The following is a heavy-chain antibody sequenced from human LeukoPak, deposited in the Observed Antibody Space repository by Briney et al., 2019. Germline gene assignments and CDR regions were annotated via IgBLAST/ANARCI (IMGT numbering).Heavy chain of an antibody. CDR3: AGGQSVGY. J-gene: IGHJ4*02. V-gene: IGHV3-7*01. Sequence: GGSLRLSCEVSGFTFSNYWMSWVRQAPGKGLEWVANIKEDGNEKYYVDSVKGRFTISRDNAKNSVYLQMNSLRVEDTAVCYCAGGQSVGYWGQGTLVTVSS. D-gene: IGHD4-23*01. CDR1: GFTFSNYW. CDR2: IKEDGNEK.